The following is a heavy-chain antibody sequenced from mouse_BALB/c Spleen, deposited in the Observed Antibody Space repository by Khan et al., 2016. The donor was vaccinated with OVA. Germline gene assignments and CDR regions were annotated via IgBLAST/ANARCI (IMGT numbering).Heavy chain of an antibody. V-gene: IGHV5-4*02. J-gene: IGHJ3*01. CDR1: GFTFSDYY. Sequence: EVKLEESGGGLVKPGGSLTLSCAASGFTFSDYYMYWVRQTPEKRLEWVATISDGGSYTYYPDSVKGRFTISRDDAKNNLYLQMSSLKSEDTAMYYCARGYYGNPFAYWGQGTLVTVSA. CDR3: ARGYYGNPFAY. D-gene: IGHD2-1*01. CDR2: ISDGGSYT.